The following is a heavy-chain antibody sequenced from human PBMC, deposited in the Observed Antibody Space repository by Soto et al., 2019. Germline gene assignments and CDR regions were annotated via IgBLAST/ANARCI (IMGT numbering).Heavy chain of an antibody. J-gene: IGHJ4*02. V-gene: IGHV3-66*01. Sequence: EVQLVESGGGLVQPGGSLRLSCAASGFTVSSNYMSWVRQAPGKGLEWVSVIYSGGSAYYADSVKGRFTISRDNSKNTLYIQVDSLRAEYPAVYNCARGGYSYGGGSFDYWGQGTLVTVSS. CDR2: IYSGGSA. CDR3: ARGGYSYGGGSFDY. D-gene: IGHD5-18*01. CDR1: GFTVSSNY.